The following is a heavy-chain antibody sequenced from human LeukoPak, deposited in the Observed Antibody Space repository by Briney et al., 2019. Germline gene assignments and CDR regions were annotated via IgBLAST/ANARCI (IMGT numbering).Heavy chain of an antibody. CDR1: GYTFTSYG. D-gene: IGHD2-15*01. V-gene: IGHV1-18*01. Sequence: ASVKVSCKASGYTFTSYGISWVRQAPGQGLEWMGWISAYNGNTNYAQKLQGRVTMTTDTSTSTAYMELRSLRSDDTAVYYCARDASISIDCSGGSCYLGGWGQGTLVTVSS. J-gene: IGHJ4*02. CDR3: ARDASISIDCSGGSCYLGG. CDR2: ISAYNGNT.